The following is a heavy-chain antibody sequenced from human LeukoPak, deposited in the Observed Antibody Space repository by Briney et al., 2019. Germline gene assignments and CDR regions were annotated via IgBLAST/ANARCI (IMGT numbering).Heavy chain of an antibody. CDR2: INHSGST. J-gene: IGHJ4*02. CDR1: GGSFSGYY. V-gene: IGHV4-34*01. Sequence: PSETLSLTCAVYGGSFSGYYWSWIRQPPGKGLEWIGEINHSGSTNYNPSLKSRVTISVDTSKNQFSLKLSSVTAADTAVYYCARREDIVVVVAGPVFDYWGQGTLVTVSS. CDR3: ARREDIVVVVAGPVFDY. D-gene: IGHD2-15*01.